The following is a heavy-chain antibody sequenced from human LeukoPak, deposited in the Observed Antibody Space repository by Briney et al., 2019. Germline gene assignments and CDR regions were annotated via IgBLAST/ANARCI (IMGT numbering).Heavy chain of an antibody. V-gene: IGHV4-34*01. CDR3: ARGCTVTRYFDY. CDR2: INHSGST. D-gene: IGHD4-4*01. J-gene: IGHJ4*02. Sequence: SETLSLTCAVYGGSFSGYYWSWIRQPPGKGLEWIGEINHSGSTNYNPSLKSRATISVDTSKNQFSLKLSSVTAADTAVYYCARGCTVTRYFDYWGQGTLVTVSS. CDR1: GGSFSGYY.